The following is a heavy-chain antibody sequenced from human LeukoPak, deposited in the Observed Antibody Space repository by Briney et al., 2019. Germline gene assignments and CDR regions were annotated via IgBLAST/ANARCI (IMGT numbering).Heavy chain of an antibody. CDR2: MSPNSGDT. D-gene: IGHD7-27*01. J-gene: IGHJ4*02. CDR3: ARGPPNWGYDY. Sequence: GASVKVSCKASGYTFTSYDFNWVRQATGQRPEWMGWMSPNSGDTGYAQKFQDRVTMTRNTSISTAYMELSSLRSDDTAVYYCARGPPNWGYDYWCPGTLVTVSS. CDR1: GYTFTSYD. V-gene: IGHV1-8*01.